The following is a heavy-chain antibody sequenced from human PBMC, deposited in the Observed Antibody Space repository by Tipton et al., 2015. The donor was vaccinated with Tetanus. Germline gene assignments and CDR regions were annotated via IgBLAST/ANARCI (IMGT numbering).Heavy chain of an antibody. V-gene: IGHV3-21*01. CDR2: ISSTSSYI. CDR3: ARDSTYLFDY. D-gene: IGHD2-2*01. Sequence: SLRLSCAVSGFVLSSYTMNWVRQAPGKGLEWVASISSTSSYIYYADSVKGRFTISRDNAKNSLYLQMNSLRAEDTAVYYCARDSTYLFDYWGQGTLVTVSS. CDR1: GFVLSSYT. J-gene: IGHJ4*02.